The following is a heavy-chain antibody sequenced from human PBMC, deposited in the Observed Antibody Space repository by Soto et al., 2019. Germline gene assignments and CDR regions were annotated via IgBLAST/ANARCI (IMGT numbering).Heavy chain of an antibody. J-gene: IGHJ4*02. Sequence: GGSLRLSCAASGFTFSSYWMHWVRQDPGKGLVWVSRIKNDGDDTSYADSVKGRFTISRDNAKNTLYLQMNSLRAEDTAVYYCARVPIAAVGPRRFEYWGQGTLVTVSS. CDR2: IKNDGDDT. CDR1: GFTFSSYW. CDR3: ARVPIAAVGPRRFEY. D-gene: IGHD6-13*01. V-gene: IGHV3-74*01.